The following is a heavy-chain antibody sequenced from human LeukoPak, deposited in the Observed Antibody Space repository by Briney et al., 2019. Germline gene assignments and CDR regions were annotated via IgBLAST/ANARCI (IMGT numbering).Heavy chain of an antibody. V-gene: IGHV3-48*03. CDR1: GFTFSSYG. J-gene: IGHJ4*02. CDR2: ISSSGSTI. CDR3: ARGDDYGVRPYYFDY. D-gene: IGHD4-17*01. Sequence: GGSLRLSCVASGFTFSSYGMNWVRQAPGKGLEWVSYISSSGSTIYYADSVKGRFTISRDNAKNSLYLQMNSLRAEDTAVYYCARGDDYGVRPYYFDYWGQGTLVTVSS.